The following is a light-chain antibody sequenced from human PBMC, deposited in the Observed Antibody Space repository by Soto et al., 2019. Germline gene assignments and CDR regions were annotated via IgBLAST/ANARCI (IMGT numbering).Light chain of an antibody. CDR3: QQYGSSPQA. CDR2: GAS. Sequence: EIVLTQSPGTLSLSPGERATLSCRASQSVSSSYLAWYQQKPGQAPRLLIYGASSRATGIPDRFSGSGSGTDFTLTISRLEPEDFAVYYCQQYGSSPQAFGVGTKVEIK. V-gene: IGKV3-20*01. J-gene: IGKJ4*01. CDR1: QSVSSSY.